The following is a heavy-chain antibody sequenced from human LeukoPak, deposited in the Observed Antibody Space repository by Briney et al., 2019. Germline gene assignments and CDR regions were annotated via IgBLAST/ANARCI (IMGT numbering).Heavy chain of an antibody. CDR2: ISYDGSNE. J-gene: IGHJ3*01. CDR3: SRASCSGRYHYAFDV. CDR1: GFTFSSYA. Sequence: GGSLRLSCAASGFTFSSYAMPWVRQAPGKGLEWVAIISYDGSNEYYADSVKGRFTVSRDNSKNTLYLQMNSLRPEDTAIYYCSRASCSGRYHYAFDVWGQGTMVTVSS. D-gene: IGHD1-26*01. V-gene: IGHV3-30*04.